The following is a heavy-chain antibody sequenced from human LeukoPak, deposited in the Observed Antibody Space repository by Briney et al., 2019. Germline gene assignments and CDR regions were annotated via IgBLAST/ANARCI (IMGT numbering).Heavy chain of an antibody. D-gene: IGHD6-6*01. CDR3: ARDQGGGSSSAY. CDR1: GYTFTGYY. J-gene: IGHJ4*02. V-gene: IGHV1-2*02. Sequence: ASVKVSCKASGYTFTGYYMHWVRQAPGQGLEWMGWINPNSGGTNYAQKFQGRVTMTRDTSISTAYMELRSLRSDDTAVYYCARDQGGGSSSAYWGQGTLVTVSS. CDR2: INPNSGGT.